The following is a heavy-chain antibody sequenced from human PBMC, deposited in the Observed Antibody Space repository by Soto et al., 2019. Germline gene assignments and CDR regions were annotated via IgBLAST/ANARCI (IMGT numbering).Heavy chain of an antibody. D-gene: IGHD2-8*01. CDR3: AKNGQPPYYYYGMDV. V-gene: IGHV1-69*02. CDR1: GGTFSSYT. CDR2: IIPILGIA. Sequence: SVKVSCKASGGTFSSYTISWVRQAPGQGLEWMGRIIPILGIANYAQKFQGRVTMTVDTSTTTAYMELRSLTSDDRAVYYCAKNGQPPYYYYGMDVWGQGTTVTVSS. J-gene: IGHJ6*02.